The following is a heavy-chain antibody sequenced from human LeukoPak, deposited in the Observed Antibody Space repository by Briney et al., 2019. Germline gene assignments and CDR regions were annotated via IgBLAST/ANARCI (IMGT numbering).Heavy chain of an antibody. CDR1: GFIFSSYS. D-gene: IGHD6-19*01. CDR3: AKTYSSGWYNY. J-gene: IGHJ4*02. Sequence: GGSLRLSCAASGFIFSSYSMNWVRQAPGKGLEWVSAISGSGGSTSYADSVKGRFTISRDNSKNTLYLQMNSLRAEDTAVYYCAKTYSSGWYNYWGQGTLVTVSS. CDR2: ISGSGGST. V-gene: IGHV3-23*01.